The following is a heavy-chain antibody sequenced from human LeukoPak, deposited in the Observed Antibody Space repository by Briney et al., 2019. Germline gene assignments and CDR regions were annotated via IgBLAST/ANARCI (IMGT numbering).Heavy chain of an antibody. Sequence: PGRSLRLSCAASGFTFSSYGMHWVRQAPGKGLEWVALISYDGSNKYYADSVKGRFTISRDNSKNALYLQMNSLRAEDTAVYYCAKDRGAARYYYYGMDVWGQGTTVTVSS. CDR3: AKDRGAARYYYYGMDV. V-gene: IGHV3-30*18. CDR1: GFTFSSYG. CDR2: ISYDGSNK. D-gene: IGHD6-6*01. J-gene: IGHJ6*02.